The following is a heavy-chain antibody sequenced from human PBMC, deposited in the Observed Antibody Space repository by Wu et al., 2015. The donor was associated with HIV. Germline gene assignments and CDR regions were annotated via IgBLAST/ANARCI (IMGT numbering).Heavy chain of an antibody. CDR3: ARDRGGYYFDY. D-gene: IGHD3-10*01. Sequence: QVQLGAVXGXGEKPGAPVKSPARLWIHLHRLHLHWVRQAPGQGLEWMGWITPNTGGTNYAXKFQGRVTMTRDTSINTAYMELSSLRSDDTALYYCARDRGGYYFDYSGPGNPGHRHL. CDR2: ITPNTGGT. J-gene: IGHJ4*02. CDR1: IHLHRLH. V-gene: IGHV1-2*02.